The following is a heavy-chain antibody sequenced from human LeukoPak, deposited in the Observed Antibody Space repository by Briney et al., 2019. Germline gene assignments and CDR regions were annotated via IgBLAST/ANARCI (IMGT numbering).Heavy chain of an antibody. CDR1: GYTFTDYY. CDR3: VSGSYGVSANGMDV. CDR2: INPNTGDI. V-gene: IGHV1-2*02. Sequence: ASVKVSCKASGYTFTDYYMHWVRQAPGQGLEWMGWINPNTGDINYAQKFQGRVTKTRDTSISTAYMELTILRSNDTAVYYCVSGSYGVSANGMDVWGQGTMVTVSS. D-gene: IGHD1-1*01. J-gene: IGHJ6*02.